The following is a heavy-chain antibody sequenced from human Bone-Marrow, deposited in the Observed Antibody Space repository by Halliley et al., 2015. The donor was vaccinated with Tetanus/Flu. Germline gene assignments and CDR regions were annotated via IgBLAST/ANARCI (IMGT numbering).Heavy chain of an antibody. J-gene: IGHJ4*02. Sequence: QLEQSGAEVKKPGESLKISCKASGYSFTAYWIGWVRHMPGEGLEWMGVVYPDDSDARYSPSFEGHITISADKSISTAFLQWNSLKASNAAIYCCARGGGNWDPFDCWGQGTLVTVPS. CDR3: ARGGGNWDPFDC. CDR2: VYPDDSDA. D-gene: IGHD1-1*01. CDR1: GYSFTAYW. V-gene: IGHV5-51*01.